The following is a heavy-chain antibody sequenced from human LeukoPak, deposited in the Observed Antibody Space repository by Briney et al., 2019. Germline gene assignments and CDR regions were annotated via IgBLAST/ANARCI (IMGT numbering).Heavy chain of an antibody. Sequence: GGSLRLSCAASGFTVSSNYMTWVRQAPGKGLEWVSVFYSGGNTYYADSVKGRFTISRDTSKNTVDLQMNSLRSDDAAVYYCATFSNAGNAGGSVGYWGQGTLVTVSS. CDR1: GFTVSSNY. CDR2: FYSGGNT. D-gene: IGHD4-23*01. J-gene: IGHJ4*02. CDR3: ATFSNAGNAGGSVGY. V-gene: IGHV3-53*01.